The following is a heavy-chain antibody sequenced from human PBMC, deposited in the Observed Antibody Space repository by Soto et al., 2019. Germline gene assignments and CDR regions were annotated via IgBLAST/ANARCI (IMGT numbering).Heavy chain of an antibody. D-gene: IGHD2-15*01. V-gene: IGHV3-23*01. CDR3: AKGTTAVYCFDF. J-gene: IGHJ4*02. CDR1: GFTFSSYA. CDR2: ISATGGSA. Sequence: DVQLLESGGGLVQPGGSLRLSCAASGFTFSSYAMSWVRQAPGKGLEWVSAISATGGSAFYADSVKGRFTISRDNSKNTVFLQIDSLGTEDTAVYYCAKGTTAVYCFDFWGQGTLVTVSS.